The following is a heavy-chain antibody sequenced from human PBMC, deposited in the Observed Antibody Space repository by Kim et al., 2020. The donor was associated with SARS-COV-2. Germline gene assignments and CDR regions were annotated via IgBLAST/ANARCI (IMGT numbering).Heavy chain of an antibody. CDR3: AKTGSGRYFSYYFDY. D-gene: IGHD3-10*01. CDR2: IYSGGSST. J-gene: IGHJ4*02. Sequence: GGSLRLSCAASGFTFSSYAMSWVRQAPGKGLEWVSVIYSGGSSTYYADSVKGRFTISRDNSKNTLYLQMNSLRAEDTAVYYCAKTGSGRYFSYYFDYWGQGTLDTVS. V-gene: IGHV3-23*03. CDR1: GFTFSSYA.